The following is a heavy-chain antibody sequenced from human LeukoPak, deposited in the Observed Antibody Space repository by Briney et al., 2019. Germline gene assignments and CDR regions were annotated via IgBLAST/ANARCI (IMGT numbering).Heavy chain of an antibody. J-gene: IGHJ4*02. V-gene: IGHV4-59*01. D-gene: IGHD3-9*01. CDR2: IYYSANT. CDR1: GGSISSYY. Sequence: SETLSLTCTVSGGSISSYYWSWIRQPPGKGLEWIGYIYYSANTNYNPSLKSRVAISVDTSKNQLSLELSSVTAADTAVYYCARGGGYYDIPDWGQGTLITVSS. CDR3: ARGGGYYDIPD.